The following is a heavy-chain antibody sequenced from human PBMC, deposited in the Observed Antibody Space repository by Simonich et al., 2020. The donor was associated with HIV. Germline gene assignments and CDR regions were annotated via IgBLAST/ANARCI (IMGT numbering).Heavy chain of an antibody. J-gene: IGHJ4*02. CDR2: INPNSGGT. Sequence: QVQLVQSGAEVKEPGASVKVSCKASGYPFTAYFIHWVRQAPGQGLEWMGWINPNSGGTNYAQDFQGSVTMTRDTSINTVYMEMTRLKSDDTAVYHCARGPNTGGFDSWGQGTLVTVSS. V-gene: IGHV1-2*02. D-gene: IGHD3-10*01. CDR3: ARGPNTGGFDS. CDR1: GYPFTAYF.